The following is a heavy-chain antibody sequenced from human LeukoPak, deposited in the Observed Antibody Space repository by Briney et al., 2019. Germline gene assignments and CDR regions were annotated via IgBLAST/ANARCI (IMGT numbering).Heavy chain of an antibody. J-gene: IGHJ4*02. CDR3: ARRVLDSYFDY. Sequence: SETLSLTCTVSGGSISSSSYYWGWIRQPPGKGLEWIGSIYYSGSTYYNPSLKSRVTISVDTSKNQFSLKLSSVTAADTAVYYCARRVLDSYFDYWSQGTLVTVSS. CDR1: GGSISSSSYY. D-gene: IGHD3/OR15-3a*01. V-gene: IGHV4-39*01. CDR2: IYYSGST.